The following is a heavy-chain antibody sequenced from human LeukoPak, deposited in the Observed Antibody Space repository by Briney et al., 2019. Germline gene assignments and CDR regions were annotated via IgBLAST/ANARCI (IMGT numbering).Heavy chain of an antibody. J-gene: IGHJ3*02. CDR2: INAYNGNT. Sequence: ASVKVSCKASGYTFTSYGISWVRQAPGQGLEWMGWINAYNGNTNYAQKLQGRVTMTTDTSTSTAYMELRSLRSDDTAVYYCARDATYDSSGYRAYDIWGQGTMVTVSS. D-gene: IGHD3-22*01. CDR3: ARDATYDSSGYRAYDI. V-gene: IGHV1-18*01. CDR1: GYTFTSYG.